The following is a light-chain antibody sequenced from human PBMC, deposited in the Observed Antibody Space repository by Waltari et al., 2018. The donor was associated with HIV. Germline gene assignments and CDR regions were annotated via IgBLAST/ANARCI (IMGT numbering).Light chain of an antibody. CDR3: QQYFSTPWT. CDR2: WAS. Sequence: DIVMTQSPDSLAVSLGGRATINCKSSRNIFYRSFNRNYLSWYQQKPGQPPKLVIYWASTRESGVPDRFSGNGSETNFTLTISSLQAEDAAVYYCQQYFSTPWTFGQGTTVEVK. CDR1: RNIFYRSFNRNY. V-gene: IGKV4-1*01. J-gene: IGKJ1*01.